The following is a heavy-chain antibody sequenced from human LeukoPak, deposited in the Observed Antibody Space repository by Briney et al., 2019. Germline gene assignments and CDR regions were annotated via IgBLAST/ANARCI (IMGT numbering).Heavy chain of an antibody. V-gene: IGHV1-8*03. CDR2: MNPNSGNT. CDR3: ARVRMITFGGVATYYFDY. D-gene: IGHD3-16*01. J-gene: IGHJ4*02. Sequence: GASVKVSCKASGYTFTSYDINWVRQATGQGLEWMGWMNPNSGNTGYAQKFQGRVTITRNTSISTAYMELSSLRSEDTAVYYCARVRMITFGGVATYYFDYWGQGTLVTVSS. CDR1: GYTFTSYD.